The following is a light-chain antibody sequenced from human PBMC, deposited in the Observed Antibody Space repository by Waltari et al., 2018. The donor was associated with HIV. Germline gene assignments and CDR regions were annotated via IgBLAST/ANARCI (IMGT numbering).Light chain of an antibody. Sequence: QSVLTQPPSVSAAPGQTVTISCSGSNSNIGSNYVCWYRHVPGTAPKLVIYDDDQRPSGIVDRVSASKSGTSANLDITGLQTGDEADYYCTTWYSSLSALVFGGGTKLTVL. CDR3: TTWYSSLSALV. CDR2: DDD. CDR1: NSNIGSNY. V-gene: IGLV1-51*01. J-gene: IGLJ2*01.